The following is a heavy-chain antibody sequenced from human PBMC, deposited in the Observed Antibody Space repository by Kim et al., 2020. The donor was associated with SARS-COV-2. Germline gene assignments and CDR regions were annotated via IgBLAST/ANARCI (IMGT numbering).Heavy chain of an antibody. CDR1: GFTFRSYW. V-gene: IGHV3-7*03. CDR2: IKQDGSEK. CDR3: ATSPTGTELVGY. D-gene: IGHD1-1*01. J-gene: IGHJ4*02. Sequence: GGSLRLSCAASGFTFRSYWMSWVRRAPGKGLEWVANIKQDGSEKYYVGSVEGRFTISRDNAKNSLCLQMNSLRAEDTAVYYCATSPTGTELVGYWGQGTL.